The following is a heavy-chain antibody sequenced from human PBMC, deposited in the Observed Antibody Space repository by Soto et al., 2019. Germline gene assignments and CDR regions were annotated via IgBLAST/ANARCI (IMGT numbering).Heavy chain of an antibody. Sequence: SETLSLTCTVSGGSISSGDYYWSWIRQPPGKGLEWIGYIYYSGSTYYNPSLKSRVTISVDTSKNQFSLKLSSVTAADTAVYYCARVEGYASSCDFWGQGILVTVSS. CDR1: GGSISSGDYY. CDR3: ARVEGYASSCDF. V-gene: IGHV4-30-4*01. D-gene: IGHD3-22*01. J-gene: IGHJ4*02. CDR2: IYYSGST.